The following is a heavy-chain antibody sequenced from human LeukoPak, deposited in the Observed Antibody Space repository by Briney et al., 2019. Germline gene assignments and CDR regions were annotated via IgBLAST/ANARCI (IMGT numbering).Heavy chain of an antibody. CDR1: GGTFSSYA. CDR3: ASMAGYSYGSTGDY. CDR2: IIPIFGTA. Sequence: GSSVKVSCKASGGTFSSYAISWVRQAPGQGLEWMGGIIPIFGTANYAQKFQGRVTITADESTSTAYMELSSLRSEDTAVYYCASMAGYSYGSTGDYWGQGTLVTVSS. V-gene: IGHV1-69*01. J-gene: IGHJ4*02. D-gene: IGHD5-18*01.